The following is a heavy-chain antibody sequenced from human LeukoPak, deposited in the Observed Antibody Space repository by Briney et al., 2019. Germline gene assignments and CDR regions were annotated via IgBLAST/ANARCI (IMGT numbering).Heavy chain of an antibody. Sequence: GGSLRLSCAASGFTFSSYWMSWVRQAPGKGLEWVANIKQDGSEKYYVDSVKGRFTISRDNAKNSLYLQMNSLRAEDTAVYYCARDKEAAVDFWSGCYPLWGQGTLVTVSS. CDR1: GFTFSSYW. CDR2: IKQDGSEK. CDR3: ARDKEAAVDFWSGCYPL. D-gene: IGHD3-3*01. J-gene: IGHJ4*02. V-gene: IGHV3-7*01.